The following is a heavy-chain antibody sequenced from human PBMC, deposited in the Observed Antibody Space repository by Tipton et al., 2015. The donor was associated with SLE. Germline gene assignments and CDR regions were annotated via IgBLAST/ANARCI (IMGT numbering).Heavy chain of an antibody. J-gene: IGHJ5*02. V-gene: IGHV4-31*03. CDR2: IDYSGNT. D-gene: IGHD1-1*01. Sequence: TLSLTCIFSGGSIINGGYYWSWISQHPGKGLEWIGYIDYSGNTYYKSSLKSRVTVSLDTSRNQFSLQLRSVAAADTAVYYCAIGTRWFDPWGQGTLVTVSS. CDR3: AIGTRWFDP. CDR1: GGSIINGGYY.